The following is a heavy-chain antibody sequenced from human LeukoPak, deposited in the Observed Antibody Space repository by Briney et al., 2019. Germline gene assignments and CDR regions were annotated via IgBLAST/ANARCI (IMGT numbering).Heavy chain of an antibody. CDR2: ISSSSSYI. V-gene: IGHV3-21*01. CDR1: EFTFSNYK. D-gene: IGHD6-6*01. CDR3: ARDLVSSSSLNWFDP. J-gene: IGHJ5*02. Sequence: GGSLRLSCAASEFTFSNYKMNWVRQAPGKGLEWVSSISSSSSYIYYADSVKGRFTISRDNAKNSLYLQMNSLRAEDTAVYYCARDLVSSSSLNWFDPWGQGTLVTVSS.